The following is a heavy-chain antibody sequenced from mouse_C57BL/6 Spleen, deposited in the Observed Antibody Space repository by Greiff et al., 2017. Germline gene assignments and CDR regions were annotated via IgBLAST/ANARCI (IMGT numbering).Heavy chain of an antibody. CDR1: GFTFSSYA. J-gene: IGHJ2*01. CDR3: TREGRAGCFDY. CDR2: ISSGGDYI. V-gene: IGHV5-9-1*02. Sequence: EVQRVESGEGLVKPGGSLKLSCAASGFTFSSYAMSWVRQTPEKRLEWVAYISSGGDYIYYADTVKGRFTISRDNARNTLYLQMSSLKSEDTAMYYCTREGRAGCFDYWGQGTTLTVSA. D-gene: IGHD3-2*02.